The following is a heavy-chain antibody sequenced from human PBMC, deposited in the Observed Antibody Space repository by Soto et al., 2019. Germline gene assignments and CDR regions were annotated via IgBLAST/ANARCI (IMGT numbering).Heavy chain of an antibody. J-gene: IGHJ4*02. CDR2: ISSSSSTI. V-gene: IGHV3-48*04. CDR3: ARAGPGYCSGGSCYHPGGY. Sequence: EVQLVESGGGLVQPGGSLRLSCAASGFTFSSYSMNWVRQAPGKGLEWVSYISSSSSTIYYADSVKGRFTISRDNAKNSLYLQMNSLRAEDTAVYYCARAGPGYCSGGSCYHPGGYWGQGTLVTVSS. D-gene: IGHD2-15*01. CDR1: GFTFSSYS.